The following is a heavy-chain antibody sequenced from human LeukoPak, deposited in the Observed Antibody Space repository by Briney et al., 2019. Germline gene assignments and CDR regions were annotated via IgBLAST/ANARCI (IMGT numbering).Heavy chain of an antibody. CDR3: AKDLAIFGVVITPIDY. J-gene: IGHJ4*02. D-gene: IGHD3-3*01. Sequence: GGSLRLSCAASGFTFSSYGMHWVRQAPGKGLEWVAVIWYDGSNKYYADSVKGRFTISRDTSKNTLYLQMNSLRAEDAAVYYCAKDLAIFGVVITPIDYWGQGTLVTVSS. CDR2: IWYDGSNK. CDR1: GFTFSSYG. V-gene: IGHV3-33*06.